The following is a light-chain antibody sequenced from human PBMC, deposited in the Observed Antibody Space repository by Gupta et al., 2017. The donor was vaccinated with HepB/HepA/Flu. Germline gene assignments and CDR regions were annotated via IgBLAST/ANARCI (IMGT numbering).Light chain of an antibody. CDR2: WGS. V-gene: IGKV2-28*01. J-gene: IGKJ3*01. CDR1: QSLLHGNGHNY. CDR3: KHDLRTKT. Sequence: DTVMTQSPLTMSVIPGEPASISCRSSQSLLHGNGHNYLDWYVQKPEQSPQLLIYWGSKRAYGVPDRFSGSGSGTDFTLKSSRGEAEDVGVYCGKHDLRTKTFGRGTKVDIK.